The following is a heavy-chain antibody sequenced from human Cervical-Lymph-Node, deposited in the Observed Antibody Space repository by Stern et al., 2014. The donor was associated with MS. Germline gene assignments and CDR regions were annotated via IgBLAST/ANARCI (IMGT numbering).Heavy chain of an antibody. CDR3: ASTLHGGLYNWFDP. V-gene: IGHV3-21*01. CDR2: ITNSGAYM. CDR1: GFTFSDYS. J-gene: IGHJ5*02. D-gene: IGHD2-2*01. Sequence: EVQLLESGGGLVTPGGSLRLSCAASGFTFSDYSMNWVRQGPGKGLEWFSSITNSGAYMFYGDSVKGRFTISRDNAKNTLYLQMDSLSAEDTATYFCASTLHGGLYNWFDPWGQATLVTVSS.